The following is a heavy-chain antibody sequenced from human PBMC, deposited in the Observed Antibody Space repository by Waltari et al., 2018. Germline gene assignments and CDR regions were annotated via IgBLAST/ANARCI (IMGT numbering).Heavy chain of an antibody. D-gene: IGHD6-13*01. CDR1: GSTFGSYA. J-gene: IGHJ4*02. CDR2: ISYDGSNK. CDR3: ARVSSMIAAALEVDY. V-gene: IGHV3-30-3*01. Sequence: QVQLVESGGGVVQPGRSLRLPCAASGSTFGSYAMHGVRRAPGKGLEWVAVISYDGSNKYYADSVKGRFTISRDNSKNTLYLQMNSLRAEDTAVYYCARVSSMIAAALEVDYWGQGTLVTVSS.